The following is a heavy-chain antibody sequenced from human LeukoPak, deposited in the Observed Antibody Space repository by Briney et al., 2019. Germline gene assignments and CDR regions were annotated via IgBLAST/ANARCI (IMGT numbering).Heavy chain of an antibody. CDR2: IKEDGSER. J-gene: IGHJ6*02. Sequence: QPGGSLRLSCAASGFIFSGYWMSWVRQAPGKGLEWVANIKEDGSERNYVVSVKGRFTISRDNAKNSLYLHMNSLRADDTVVFYCARGYTNFDYYYYGMDVWGQGTTVTVSS. CDR3: ARGYTNFDYYYYGMDV. V-gene: IGHV3-7*05. CDR1: GFIFSGYW. D-gene: IGHD4-11*01.